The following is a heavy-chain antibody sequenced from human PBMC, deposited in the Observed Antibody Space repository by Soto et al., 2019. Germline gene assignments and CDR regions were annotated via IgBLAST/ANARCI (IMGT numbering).Heavy chain of an antibody. J-gene: IGHJ4*02. Sequence: ASVKVSCRVSGYSFTELSMHWVRQAPGKGLEWMGGFDPEDGETIYAQKFQGRVTMTADTSTDTAYMELSSLRSEDTAVYYCATVPRELELRGTLDYWGQGTLVTVSS. CDR3: ATVPRELELRGTLDY. D-gene: IGHD1-7*01. CDR1: GYSFTELS. CDR2: FDPEDGET. V-gene: IGHV1-24*01.